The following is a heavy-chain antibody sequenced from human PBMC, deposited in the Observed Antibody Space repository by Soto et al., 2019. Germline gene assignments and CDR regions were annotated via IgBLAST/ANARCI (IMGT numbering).Heavy chain of an antibody. Sequence: GSLRLSCAASGFTFSSYSMNWVRQAPGKGLEWVSSISSSSSYIYYADSVKGRFTISRDNAKNSLYLQMNSLRAEDTAVYYCARDSVVAGSGAVDNYYYYYGMDVWGQGTTVTVSS. CDR2: ISSSSSYI. V-gene: IGHV3-21*01. CDR1: GFTFSSYS. CDR3: ARDSVVAGSGAVDNYYYYYGMDV. J-gene: IGHJ6*02. D-gene: IGHD6-19*01.